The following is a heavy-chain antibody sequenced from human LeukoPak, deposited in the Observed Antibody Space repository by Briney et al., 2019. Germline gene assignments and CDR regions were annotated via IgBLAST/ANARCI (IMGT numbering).Heavy chain of an antibody. Sequence: GGSLRLSCAASGFTFSIYAMHWVRQAPGKGLEWVAFIRYDGSNKYYADSVKGRFTISRDNSKNTLYLQMNSLRAEDTAVYYCAKDSQWRSGYDLRFDYWGQGTLVTVSS. V-gene: IGHV3-30*02. CDR3: AKDSQWRSGYDLRFDY. CDR2: IRYDGSNK. J-gene: IGHJ4*02. D-gene: IGHD5-12*01. CDR1: GFTFSIYA.